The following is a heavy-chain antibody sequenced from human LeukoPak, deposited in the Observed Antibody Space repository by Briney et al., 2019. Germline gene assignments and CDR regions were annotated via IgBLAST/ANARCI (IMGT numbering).Heavy chain of an antibody. CDR2: IFYSGGST. J-gene: IGHJ4*02. CDR3: ARRNTADGSIDF. CDR1: GGSIIGHW. D-gene: IGHD2/OR15-2a*01. Sequence: PSETLSLTCTVSGGSIIGHWWSWIRQPPGKGLKCLGDIFYSGGSTNYNPSLKSRLTMSLDTSKNQFSLKLTSVTAADTAMYYCARRNTADGSIDFWGQGTLVTASS. V-gene: IGHV4-59*08.